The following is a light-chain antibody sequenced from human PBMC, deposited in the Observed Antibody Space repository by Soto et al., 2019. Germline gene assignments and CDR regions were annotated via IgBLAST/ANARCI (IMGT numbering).Light chain of an antibody. J-gene: IGKJ1*01. CDR3: QKYNSGPPT. CDR2: AAS. V-gene: IGKV1-27*01. CDR1: QGISNY. Sequence: DIQMTQSPSSLSASVGDRVTITCRASQGISNYLAWNQQKPGKVPKLLIYAASTLQSGVPSRFSGSGSGTDFTLTISSLQPEDDATYFCQKYNSGPPTFGQGTKVEIK.